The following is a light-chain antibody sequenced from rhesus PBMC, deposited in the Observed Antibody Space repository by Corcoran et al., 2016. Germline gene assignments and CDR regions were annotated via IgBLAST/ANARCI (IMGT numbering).Light chain of an antibody. Sequence: DIQMTQSPSSLSASVGDRVTITCRASQGISTYLNWYQQKPGKAPKRLIYAASSLESGVPSRFSGNGSGTDCTLTISSLQPGDFATYYCLQYNSNPYSFGQGTKVEIK. CDR2: AAS. J-gene: IGKJ2*01. CDR1: QGISTY. V-gene: IGKV1-43*01. CDR3: LQYNSNPYS.